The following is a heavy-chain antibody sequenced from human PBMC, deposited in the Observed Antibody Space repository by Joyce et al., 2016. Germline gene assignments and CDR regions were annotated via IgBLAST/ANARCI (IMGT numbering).Heavy chain of an antibody. Sequence: QVQLVQSGAEVQKPGASVKVSCKASGYTFSDHWMHWVRQAPGQGLGWFGWSNTDTGATNYAQKCQGRVTMTWDTSISTVSMNLNSLRPDDTAVYYCVRAPVADYGMDVWGQGTTVTVSS. CDR2: SNTDTGAT. J-gene: IGHJ6*02. V-gene: IGHV1-2*02. CDR3: VRAPVADYGMDV. D-gene: IGHD6-19*01. CDR1: GYTFSDHW.